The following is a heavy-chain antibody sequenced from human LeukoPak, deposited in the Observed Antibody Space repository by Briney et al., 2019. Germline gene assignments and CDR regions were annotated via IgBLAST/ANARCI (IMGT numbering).Heavy chain of an antibody. J-gene: IGHJ4*02. CDR3: TTRSGDFWSGLVN. Sequence: GASVTVSCKVSGNSLSELSIQWVRQAPGKGLECMGGFDPEEAKMVYAQNFQGRVTMTEDTSTQTAYMELSGLTSDDTAVYYCTTRSGDFWSGLVNWGQGTLVTVSS. V-gene: IGHV1-24*01. CDR2: FDPEEAKM. CDR1: GNSLSELS. D-gene: IGHD3-3*01.